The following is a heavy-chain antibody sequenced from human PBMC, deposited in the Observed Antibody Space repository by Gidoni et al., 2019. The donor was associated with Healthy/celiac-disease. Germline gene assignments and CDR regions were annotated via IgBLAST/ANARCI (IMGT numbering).Heavy chain of an antibody. D-gene: IGHD6-19*01. CDR2: ISSSSSYI. Sequence: EVQLVESGGGLVKPGGSLRLSCAASGFTFSSYSMNWVRQAPGKGLEWVSSISSSSSYIYYADSVKGRFTISRDNAKNSLYLQMNSLRAEDTAVYYCARGKYSSGWRDYWGQGTLVTVSS. CDR3: ARGKYSSGWRDY. J-gene: IGHJ4*02. V-gene: IGHV3-21*01. CDR1: GFTFSSYS.